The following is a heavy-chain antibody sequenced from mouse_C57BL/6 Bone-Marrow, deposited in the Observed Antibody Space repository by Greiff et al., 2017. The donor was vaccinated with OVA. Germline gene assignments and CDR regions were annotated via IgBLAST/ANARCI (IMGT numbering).Heavy chain of an antibody. J-gene: IGHJ4*01. CDR1: GFTFSSYG. D-gene: IGHD2-1*01. CDR2: ISSGGSYT. V-gene: IGHV5-6*01. Sequence: EVNVVESGGDLVKPGGSLKLSCAASGFTFSSYGMSWVRQTPDKRLEWVATISSGGSYTYYPDSVKGRFTISRDNAKNTLYLQMSSLKSEDTAMYYCARQGLLWRAMDYWGQGTSVTVSS. CDR3: ARQGLLWRAMDY.